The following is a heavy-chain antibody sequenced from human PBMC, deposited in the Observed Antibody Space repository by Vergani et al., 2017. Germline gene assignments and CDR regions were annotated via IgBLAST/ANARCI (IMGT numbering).Heavy chain of an antibody. CDR3: ATVDTAMVNYYYYGMDV. CDR1: GGSFSGYY. D-gene: IGHD5-18*01. Sequence: QVQLQQWGAGLLKPSETLSLTCAVYGGSFSGYYWSWIRQPPGKGLEWIGEINHSGSTNYNPSLKSRVTISVDTSKNQFSLKLSSVTAADTAVYYCATVDTAMVNYYYYGMDVWGQXP. V-gene: IGHV4-34*01. J-gene: IGHJ6*02. CDR2: INHSGST.